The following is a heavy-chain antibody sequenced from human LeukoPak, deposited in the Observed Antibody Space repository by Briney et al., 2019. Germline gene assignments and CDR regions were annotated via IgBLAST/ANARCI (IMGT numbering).Heavy chain of an antibody. D-gene: IGHD3-22*01. CDR3: AKDGHYYDSSGYARFFY. Sequence: GGSLRLSCAASGFTFSSYGMSWVRQAPGKGLEWVSAISGSGGSTYYADSVKGRFTISRGNSKNTLYLQMNSLRAEDTAVYYCAKDGHYYDSSGYARFFYWGQGTLVTVSS. V-gene: IGHV3-23*01. CDR2: ISGSGGST. J-gene: IGHJ4*02. CDR1: GFTFSSYG.